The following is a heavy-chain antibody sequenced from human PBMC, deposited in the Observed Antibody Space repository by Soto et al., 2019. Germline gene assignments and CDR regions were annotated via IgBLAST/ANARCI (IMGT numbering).Heavy chain of an antibody. J-gene: IGHJ4*02. CDR1: GGSISRYY. CDR3: AAPPRY. V-gene: IGHV4-59*01. D-gene: IGHD6-6*01. CDR2: IYDSGST. Sequence: SETLSLTCTVSGGSISRYYWSWSRQPPGKGLEWIGYIYDSGSTNYNPSLKSRVTISVDTSKNQFSLKLTSVTAADTAVYYCAAPPRYWGQGTLVTVSS.